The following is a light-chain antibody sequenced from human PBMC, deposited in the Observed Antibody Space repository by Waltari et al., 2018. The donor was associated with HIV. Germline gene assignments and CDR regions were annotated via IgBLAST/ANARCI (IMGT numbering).Light chain of an antibody. CDR1: KLGDKY. CDR2: ADS. CDR3: RAWDSSTVV. V-gene: IGLV3-1*01. J-gene: IGLJ2*01. Sequence: SYELTQPPSVSVSPGQTASITCSGDKLGDKYACWYQQKPGQSPVLLIYADSRRPSGIPERVAGSKSGNTATRTIRGTQAMDEADYYCRAWDSSTVVFGGGTKLTVL.